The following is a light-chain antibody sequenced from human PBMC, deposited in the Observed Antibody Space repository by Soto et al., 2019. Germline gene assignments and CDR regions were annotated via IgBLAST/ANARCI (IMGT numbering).Light chain of an antibody. V-gene: IGKV3-20*01. J-gene: IGKJ5*01. Sequence: IVLKHSPGTLSLSPGERATLSFSASQSLTNSFIAWYQQKPGQAPRLLIYDTSSRATGIPDRFSGSGSGTDFTLTISRLEPEDFAVFFCQQYGTSEIIFGQGTRLEI. CDR2: DTS. CDR1: QSLTNSF. CDR3: QQYGTSEII.